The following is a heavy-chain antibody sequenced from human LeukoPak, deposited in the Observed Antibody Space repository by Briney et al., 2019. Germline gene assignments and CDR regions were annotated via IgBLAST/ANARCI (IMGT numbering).Heavy chain of an antibody. D-gene: IGHD4-17*01. CDR3: ARNAGATVTTLFDL. CDR2: IYYGGSP. CDR1: GASVSSGNYY. Sequence: SEPLSLTCTVPGASVSSGNYYWSWIRQPPGKGLEWIGYIYYGGSPNYNPSLKSRVTMSIDASKQQVSLKLSSVTAADTAVYYCARNAGATVTTLFDLWGRGTLVTVSS. V-gene: IGHV4-61*01. J-gene: IGHJ2*01.